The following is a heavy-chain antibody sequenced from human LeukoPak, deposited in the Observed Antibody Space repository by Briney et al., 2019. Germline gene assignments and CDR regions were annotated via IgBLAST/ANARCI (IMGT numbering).Heavy chain of an antibody. D-gene: IGHD3-16*01. V-gene: IGHV4-59*13. CDR1: GVSINAYY. CDR3: AKKLAGGRFDY. CDR2: IYHTGST. Sequence: PSETLSLTCTVSGVSINAYYWNWFRQPPGKRLEWIGYIYHTGSTNYNPSLKSRVTMSVDTSKNQFSLKLSSVTAADTAVYYCAKKLAGGRFDYWGQGTLVTVSS. J-gene: IGHJ4*02.